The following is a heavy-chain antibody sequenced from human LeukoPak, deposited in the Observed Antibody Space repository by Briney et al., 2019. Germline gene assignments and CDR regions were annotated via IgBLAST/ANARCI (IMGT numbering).Heavy chain of an antibody. CDR1: GYTLTELS. V-gene: IGHV1-18*01. Sequence: GASVKVSCKVSGYTLTELSMHWVRQAPGQGLEWMGWISAYNGNTNYAQKLQGRVTMTTDTSTSTAYMELRSLRSDDTAVYYCARVLGDLIVVVANWFDPWGQGTLVTVSS. D-gene: IGHD2-15*01. CDR2: ISAYNGNT. CDR3: ARVLGDLIVVVANWFDP. J-gene: IGHJ5*02.